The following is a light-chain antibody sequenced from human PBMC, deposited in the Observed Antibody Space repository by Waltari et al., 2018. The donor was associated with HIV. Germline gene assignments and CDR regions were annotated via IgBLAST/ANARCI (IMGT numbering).Light chain of an antibody. CDR3: QQRSDWPVT. CDR2: DAS. V-gene: IGKV3-11*01. CDR1: QSLGSS. J-gene: IGKJ5*01. Sequence: ELVLTQSPATLSFSPGERATLSCRASQSLGSSLAWYQQRPGQAPTLLIYDASNRATDIPDRFSGSGSGTDFTLTISSLDPEDFAVYYCQQRSDWPVTFGQGTRLEIK.